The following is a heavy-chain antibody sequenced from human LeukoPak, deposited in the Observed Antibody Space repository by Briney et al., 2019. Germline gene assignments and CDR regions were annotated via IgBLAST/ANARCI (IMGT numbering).Heavy chain of an antibody. D-gene: IGHD6-19*01. V-gene: IGHV4-34*01. CDR1: GGSFSGYY. J-gene: IGHJ3*02. CDR3: ARHGDVGSGWYSSWAFDI. CDR2: INHSGST. Sequence: SETLSLTCAVYGGSFSGYYWSWIRQPPGKGLEWIGEINHSGSTNYNPSLKSRVTISVDTSKNQFSLKLSSVTAADTAVYYCARHGDVGSGWYSSWAFDIWGQGTMVTVSS.